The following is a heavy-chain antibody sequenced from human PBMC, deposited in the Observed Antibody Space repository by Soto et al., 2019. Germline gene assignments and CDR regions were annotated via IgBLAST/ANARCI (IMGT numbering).Heavy chain of an antibody. CDR2: INHSGST. V-gene: IGHV4-34*01. J-gene: IGHJ5*02. D-gene: IGHD6-13*01. CDR3: ARGIAAAHLGWFDP. Sequence: QVQLQQWGAGLLKPSETLSLTCAVYGGSFSGYYWSWIRQPHGKGQEWIGEINHSGSTNYNPSLKSRVTISVDTSKNQFSLKLSSVTAADTAVYYCARGIAAAHLGWFDPWGQGTLVTVSS. CDR1: GGSFSGYY.